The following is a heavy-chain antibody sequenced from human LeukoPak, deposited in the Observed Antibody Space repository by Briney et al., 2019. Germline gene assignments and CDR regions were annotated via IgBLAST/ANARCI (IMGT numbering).Heavy chain of an antibody. CDR3: AREGPRGFDY. Sequence: SETLSLTCAVYGGSFSGYYWSWIRQPPGKGLEWIGEINHSGSTNYNPSLKSRVTISVDRSKNQFSLKLSSVTAADTAVYYCAREGPRGFDYWGQGTLVTVSS. J-gene: IGHJ4*02. CDR2: INHSGST. V-gene: IGHV4-34*01. CDR1: GGSFSGYY.